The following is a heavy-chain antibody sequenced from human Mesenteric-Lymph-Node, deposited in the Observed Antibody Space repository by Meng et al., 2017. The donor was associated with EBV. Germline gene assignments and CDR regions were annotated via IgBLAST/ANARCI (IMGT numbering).Heavy chain of an antibody. CDR2: INHSGST. V-gene: IGHV4-34*01. Sequence: QVRLQQWGAGLLKPSEALSLTCAVYGGSFSGYYWSWIRQPPGKGLEWIGEINHSGSTNYNPSLKSRVTISVDTSKNQFSLKLSSVTAADTAVYYCARGPNYWYFDLWGRGTLVTVSS. CDR1: GGSFSGYY. J-gene: IGHJ2*01. CDR3: ARGPNYWYFDL.